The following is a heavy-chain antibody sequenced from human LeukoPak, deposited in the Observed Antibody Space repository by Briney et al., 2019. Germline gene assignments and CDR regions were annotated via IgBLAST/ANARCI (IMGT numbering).Heavy chain of an antibody. D-gene: IGHD3-22*01. CDR2: IKQDGSEK. CDR1: GFTFSSYW. Sequence: PGGSLRLSCAASGFTFSSYWMGWVRQAPGKGLEWVANIKQDGSEKYYVDSVKGRFTISRDNAKNSLYQQMNSLRAEDTAVYYCARDGYYYDSSGYSNWSDPWGQGTLVTVSS. J-gene: IGHJ5*02. V-gene: IGHV3-7*01. CDR3: ARDGYYYDSSGYSNWSDP.